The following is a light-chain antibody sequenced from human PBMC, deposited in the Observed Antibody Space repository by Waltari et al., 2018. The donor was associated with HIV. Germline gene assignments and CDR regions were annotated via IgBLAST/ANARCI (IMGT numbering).Light chain of an antibody. CDR1: SSDVGAYNY. CDR3: CSYAGIWGV. V-gene: IGLV2-11*01. Sequence: QSALTQPRSVSGSPGQSVTISCTGTSSDVGAYNYVSWYQQHPGKAPKLMSYDVNKRPSGVPDRFAGSKSGNTASLNISGLQAEDESDYYCCSYAGIWGVFGTGTKVTVL. J-gene: IGLJ1*01. CDR2: DVN.